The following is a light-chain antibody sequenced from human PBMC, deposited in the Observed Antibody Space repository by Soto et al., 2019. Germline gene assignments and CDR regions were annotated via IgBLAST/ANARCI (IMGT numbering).Light chain of an antibody. CDR1: QAVNTR. V-gene: IGKV3-11*01. J-gene: IGKJ1*01. CDR3: YQRQSWPRT. Sequence: EIVLTQSPATLSSFPGDRVTLSCRASQAVNTRLAWYQHRPGQAPRLLIYLASNRAAVVPARFSGSGSGTDFTLNISDVEPEDFAVYYCYQRQSWPRTFGQGTTVDI. CDR2: LAS.